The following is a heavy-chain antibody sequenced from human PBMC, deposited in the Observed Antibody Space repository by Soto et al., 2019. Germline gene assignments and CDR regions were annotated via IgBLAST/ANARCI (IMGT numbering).Heavy chain of an antibody. CDR1: GGSISSGGYS. CDR3: TTQGFGGLHGLVDV. D-gene: IGHD3-10*01. V-gene: IGHV4-30-2*01. CDR2: IYHSGST. Sequence: PSETLSLTCAVSGGSISSGGYSWSWIRQPPGKGLEWIGYIYHSGSTYYNPSLKSRVTISVDRSKNQFSLKLSSVTAADTAVYYCTTQGFGGLHGLVDVWGQGTTVTVSS. J-gene: IGHJ6*02.